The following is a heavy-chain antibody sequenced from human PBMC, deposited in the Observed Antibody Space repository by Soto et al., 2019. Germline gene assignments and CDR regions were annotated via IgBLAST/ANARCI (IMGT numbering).Heavy chain of an antibody. D-gene: IGHD2-8*01. CDR2: IGGAGSNI. J-gene: IGHJ3*02. CDR1: GFTFSEYA. Sequence: PGGSLRLSCAASGFTFSEYAMTWVRQAPGKGLEWVSVIGGAGSNIYYADSVEGRFTVSRDDSKNTLYLRMDSLRVEDAAVYYCAKDCVSRNGVYDTFDIWGPGTMVTVSS. CDR3: AKDCVSRNGVYDTFDI. V-gene: IGHV3-23*01.